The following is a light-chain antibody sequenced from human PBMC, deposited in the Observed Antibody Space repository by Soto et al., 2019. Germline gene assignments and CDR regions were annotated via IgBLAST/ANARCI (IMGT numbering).Light chain of an antibody. CDR3: ATWDSSLSAGV. J-gene: IGLJ2*01. Sequence: QSVLKQPPSVSAAPGQKVTISCSGSSSNIGNNYVFWYQQLPGTAPKLLIYDNDKRPSGIPDRFSGSKSGTSATLGITGLQTGDEADYYCATWDSSLSAGVFGGGTKLTVL. CDR2: DND. CDR1: SSNIGNNY. V-gene: IGLV1-51*01.